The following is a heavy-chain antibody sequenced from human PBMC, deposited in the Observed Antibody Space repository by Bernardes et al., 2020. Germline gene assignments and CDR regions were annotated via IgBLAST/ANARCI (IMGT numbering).Heavy chain of an antibody. CDR3: AKDRRCSSSSCEFDY. D-gene: IGHD2-2*01. CDR2: MSGSGFNT. Sequence: GGSLRLSCAASGFTFSNYAMSWVRQAPGKGLEWVSTMSGSGFNTFYADSVKGRFTISRDISKNTLFLQMSSLRAEDTAVYYCAKDRRCSSSSCEFDYWGQGTLVTVSS. J-gene: IGHJ4*02. V-gene: IGHV3-23*01. CDR1: GFTFSNYA.